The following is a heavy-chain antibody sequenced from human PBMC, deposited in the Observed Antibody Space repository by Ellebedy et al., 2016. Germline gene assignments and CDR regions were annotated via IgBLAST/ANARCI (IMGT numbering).Heavy chain of an antibody. J-gene: IGHJ4*02. CDR3: ARSGSYRQALNY. Sequence: SETLSLTCTVSGGSISNYCWSWIRQPPGKGLEWIGYIYYSGSTNYNPSLKSRVTISVDTSKNQFSLKLSSVTAADTAVYYCARSGSYRQALNYWGQGTVVTVSS. V-gene: IGHV4-59*01. CDR2: IYYSGST. CDR1: GGSISNYC. D-gene: IGHD3-10*01.